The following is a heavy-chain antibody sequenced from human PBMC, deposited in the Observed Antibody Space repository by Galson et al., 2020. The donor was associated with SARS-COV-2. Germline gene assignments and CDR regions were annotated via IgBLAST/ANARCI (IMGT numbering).Heavy chain of an antibody. J-gene: IGHJ6*02. V-gene: IGHV3-21*01. CDR3: ARDEGIRGYNYGRLYYGMDV. CDR1: GFPFSTYS. Sequence: NSGGSLRLSCAASGFPFSTYSMNWVRLAPGKGLEWVSSISTSSSYTYYVDSVKGRFSISSDNPRNSLYLQMNSLRAEDTAVYSCARDEGIRGYNYGRLYYGMDVWGQGTTVTVSS. D-gene: IGHD5-18*01. CDR2: ISTSSSYT.